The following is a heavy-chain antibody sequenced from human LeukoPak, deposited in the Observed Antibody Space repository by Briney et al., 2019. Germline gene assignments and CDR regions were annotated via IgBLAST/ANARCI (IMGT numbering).Heavy chain of an antibody. D-gene: IGHD2-15*01. Sequence: GGSLRLSCSASGFTFSDYWMMWVRQAPGQGPEFLANINPTGSETYYTDPVEARFIISRDNAKNFLFLQMYSLRGDDTAVYSCGRFGYEAGVDLWGRGTLVTVSS. V-gene: IGHV3-7*01. CDR2: INPTGSET. J-gene: IGHJ4*02. CDR1: GFTFSDYW. CDR3: GRFGYEAGVDL.